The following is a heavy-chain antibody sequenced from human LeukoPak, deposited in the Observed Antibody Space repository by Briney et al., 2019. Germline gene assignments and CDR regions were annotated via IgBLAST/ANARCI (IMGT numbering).Heavy chain of an antibody. D-gene: IGHD5-12*01. J-gene: IGHJ4*02. Sequence: SQTLSLTCAVSGGSISSGGYSWSWTRQPPGKGLEWIGYIYHSGSTYYNPSLKSRVTISVDRSKNQFSLKLSSVTAADTAVYYCARLNRGYSGYDLYYFDYWGQGTLVTVSS. CDR3: ARLNRGYSGYDLYYFDY. CDR1: GGSISSGGYS. V-gene: IGHV4-30-2*01. CDR2: IYHSGST.